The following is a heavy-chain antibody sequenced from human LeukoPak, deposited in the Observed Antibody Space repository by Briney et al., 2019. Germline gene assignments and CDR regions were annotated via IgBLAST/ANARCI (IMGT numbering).Heavy chain of an antibody. CDR3: AKVLNARYYDSSGMYFDY. CDR1: GFTFSSYG. V-gene: IGHV3-30*18. D-gene: IGHD3-22*01. J-gene: IGHJ4*02. Sequence: GGSLRLSCAASGFTFSSYGMHWVRQAPGKGLEWVACISYDGSNKYYADSVKGRFTISRDNSKNTLYLQMNSLRAEDTAVYYCAKVLNARYYDSSGMYFDYWGQGTLVTVSS. CDR2: ISYDGSNK.